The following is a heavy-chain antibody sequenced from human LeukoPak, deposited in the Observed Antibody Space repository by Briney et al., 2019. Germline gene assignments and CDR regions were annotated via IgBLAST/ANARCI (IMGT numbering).Heavy chain of an antibody. CDR2: ISGSGGGT. Sequence: GGSLRLSCAASGFTFRSYAMKWVREAPGEGVEWGSGISGSGGGTYYADSVKGRFTISRDNSTNTLYLHMNSLRAEDTAVYYCAKKADSSPYYYGLDVWGQGTTVTVSS. J-gene: IGHJ6*02. V-gene: IGHV3-23*01. CDR1: GFTFRSYA. CDR3: AKKADSSPYYYGLDV. D-gene: IGHD6-13*01.